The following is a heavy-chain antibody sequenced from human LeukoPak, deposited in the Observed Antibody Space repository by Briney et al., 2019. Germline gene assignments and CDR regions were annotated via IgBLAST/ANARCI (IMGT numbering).Heavy chain of an antibody. CDR2: INHSGST. Sequence: SETLSLTCAVYGGSFSGYYWSWIRQPPGKGLEWIGEINHSGSTNYNPSLKSRVTISVDTSKNQFSLKLSSVTAADTAVYYCARIRGIPLDYWGQGTLVTVSS. CDR3: ARIRGIPLDY. D-gene: IGHD1-26*01. CDR1: GGSFSGYY. J-gene: IGHJ4*02. V-gene: IGHV4-34*01.